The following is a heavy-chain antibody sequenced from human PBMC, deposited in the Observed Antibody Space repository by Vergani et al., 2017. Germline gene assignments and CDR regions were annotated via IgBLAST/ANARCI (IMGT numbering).Heavy chain of an antibody. CDR3: ARDGRGYTYGTTGAFDI. D-gene: IGHD5-18*01. Sequence: QVQLQESGPGLVKASETLSLTCTVSGGSVSSGNYYWSWIRQPPGKGLEWIGYIYYSGSINYNPSLKSRVTISEDTSKNQFSLKLRSVTAADTAVYYCARDGRGYTYGTTGAFDIWGQGTMVTVSS. V-gene: IGHV4-61*01. CDR2: IYYSGSI. J-gene: IGHJ3*02. CDR1: GGSVSSGNYY.